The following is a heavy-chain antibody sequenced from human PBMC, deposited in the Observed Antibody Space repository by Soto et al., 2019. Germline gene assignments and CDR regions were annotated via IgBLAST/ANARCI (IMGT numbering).Heavy chain of an antibody. D-gene: IGHD1-26*01. Sequence: SETLSLTCSVSGASTVSHYHWTWIRQPPGKGLEWMGYIFNSGTTFYNPSLASRLSISMDTSGNHFSLELRSVTAADTAVYYCALALGPTTGLDYWGQGTLVTVSS. V-gene: IGHV4-31*02. CDR1: GASTVSHYH. CDR2: IFNSGTT. J-gene: IGHJ4*02. CDR3: ALALGPTTGLDY.